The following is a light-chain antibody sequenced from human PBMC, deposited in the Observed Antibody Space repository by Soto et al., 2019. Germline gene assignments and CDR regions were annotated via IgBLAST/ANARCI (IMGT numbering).Light chain of an antibody. Sequence: QSALTQPASVSGSPGQSITISCTGTISDVGSYNYVSWYQQYPGKAPKLMIYDVSTRPSGVSDRFSGSKSGNTASLTISGLRAEDQADPYRGSYTTGSNYVFGTGTKVTVL. CDR1: ISDVGSYNY. CDR3: GSYTTGSNYV. CDR2: DVS. V-gene: IGLV2-14*03. J-gene: IGLJ1*01.